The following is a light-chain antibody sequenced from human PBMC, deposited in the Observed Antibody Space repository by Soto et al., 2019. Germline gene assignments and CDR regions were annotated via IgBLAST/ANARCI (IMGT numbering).Light chain of an antibody. CDR2: GAS. CDR1: QSVSNNY. V-gene: IGKV3-20*01. CDR3: HQYGSSRLT. Sequence: EIVLTQSPGTLSLSPGERATLSCRASQSVSNNYLAWYQQRPGQAPRPLIYGASRRVTGIPDRFSGSGSGTDFTLTISRLEPEAFAVYRCHQYGSSRLTFGGGTNVEIK. J-gene: IGKJ4*01.